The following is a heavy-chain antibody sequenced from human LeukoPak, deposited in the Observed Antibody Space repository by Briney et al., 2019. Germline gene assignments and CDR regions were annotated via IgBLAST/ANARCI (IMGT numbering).Heavy chain of an antibody. Sequence: SETLSLTCAVYGGSFSGYYWSWIRQPPGKGLEWIGEINHSGSTNYNPSLKSRVTISVDTSKNQFSLKLSSVTAADTAVYYGARGQRGGSYYLDRRFQPFDYWGQGTRVTVSS. CDR2: INHSGST. CDR3: ARGQRGGSYYLDRRFQPFDY. D-gene: IGHD1-26*01. J-gene: IGHJ4*02. CDR1: GGSFSGYY. V-gene: IGHV4-34*01.